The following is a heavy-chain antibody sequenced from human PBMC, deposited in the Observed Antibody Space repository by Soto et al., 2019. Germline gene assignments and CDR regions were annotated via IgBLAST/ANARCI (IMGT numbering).Heavy chain of an antibody. CDR1: GYTFISYW. CDR2: IFPRDSDT. CDR3: ARQIYDSDTGPNFQYYFDS. J-gene: IGHJ4*02. Sequence: PGESLKISCKASGYTFISYWIGWVRQVPGKGLEWMGIIFPRDSDTRYSPSFQGQVTISADRSINTAYLQWSSLKASDTAMYYCARQIYDSDTGPNFQYYFDSWGQGTPVTVSS. V-gene: IGHV5-51*01. D-gene: IGHD3-22*01.